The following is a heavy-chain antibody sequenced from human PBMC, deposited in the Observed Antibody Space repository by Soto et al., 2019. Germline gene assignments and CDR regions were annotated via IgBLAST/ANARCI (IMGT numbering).Heavy chain of an antibody. CDR2: ISAYDGKT. V-gene: IGHV1-18*04. J-gene: IGHJ5*02. CDR1: GYTFSGYY. D-gene: IGHD3-3*01. Sequence: ASVKVSCKASGYTFSGYYIHWVRQAPGQGLELMGWISAYDGKTTYAEKFQGRVTLTTDTSTSTAYMELRSLRSDDTAIDYFARDPHEFWTSYWFDPWGQGTPVTVSS. CDR3: ARDPHEFWTSYWFDP.